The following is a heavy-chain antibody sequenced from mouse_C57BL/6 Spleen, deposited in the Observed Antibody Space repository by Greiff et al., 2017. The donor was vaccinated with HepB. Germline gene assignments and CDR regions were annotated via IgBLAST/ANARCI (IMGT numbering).Heavy chain of an antibody. D-gene: IGHD1-1*01. V-gene: IGHV1-72*01. CDR1: GYTFTSYW. J-gene: IGHJ4*01. Sequence: QVQLQQPGAELVKPGASVKLSCKASGYTFTSYWMHWVKQRPGRDLEWIGRIDPNSGGTKYNEKFKSKATLTVDKPSSTAYMQLSSLTSEDSAVYYCARWDYYGSRAMDYWGQGTSVTVSS. CDR3: ARWDYYGSRAMDY. CDR2: IDPNSGGT.